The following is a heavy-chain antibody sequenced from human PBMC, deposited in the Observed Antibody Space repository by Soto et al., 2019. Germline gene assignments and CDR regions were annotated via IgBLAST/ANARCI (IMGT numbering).Heavy chain of an antibody. V-gene: IGHV3-30*18. Sequence: QVQLVESGGGVVQPGRSLRLSCAASGFTFSSYGMHWVRQAPGKGLEWVAVISYDGSNKNYADSVKGRFTTSRDNSKTTSDLLMKCLRTEDTAVFYLAKLIWSGPMDVWGQGPKVTVSS. D-gene: IGHD3-3*01. J-gene: IGHJ6*02. CDR3: AKLIWSGPMDV. CDR2: ISYDGSNK. CDR1: GFTFSSYG.